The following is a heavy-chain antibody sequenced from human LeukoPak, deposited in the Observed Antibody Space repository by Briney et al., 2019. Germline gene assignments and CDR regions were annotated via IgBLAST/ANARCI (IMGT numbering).Heavy chain of an antibody. CDR2: IYYSGST. CDR1: GVSIRSYY. D-gene: IGHD3-10*01. J-gene: IGHJ6*02. Sequence: SETLSLTCTVSGVSIRSYYWTWIRQSPGKGLEWLGYIYYSGSTNYNPSLKSRVTISVDASKNQFSLRLSSVTAADTAVYYCARYYGAGSYSTYYYFGMDAWGQGTTVTVSS. CDR3: ARYYGAGSYSTYYYFGMDA. V-gene: IGHV4-59*08.